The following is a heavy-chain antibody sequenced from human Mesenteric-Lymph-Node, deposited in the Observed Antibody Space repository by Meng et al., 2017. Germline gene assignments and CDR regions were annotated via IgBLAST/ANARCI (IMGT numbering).Heavy chain of an antibody. CDR1: GFTFSSYS. Sequence: GESLKISCAASGFTFSSYSMNWVRQAPGKGLEWVSYISSSGSTIYYADSVKGRFTISRDNSKNTLYLQMNSLRAEDTAVYYCAKLGSIAVARLDPWGQGTLVTVSS. D-gene: IGHD6-19*01. V-gene: IGHV3-48*01. J-gene: IGHJ5*02. CDR3: AKLGSIAVARLDP. CDR2: ISSSGSTI.